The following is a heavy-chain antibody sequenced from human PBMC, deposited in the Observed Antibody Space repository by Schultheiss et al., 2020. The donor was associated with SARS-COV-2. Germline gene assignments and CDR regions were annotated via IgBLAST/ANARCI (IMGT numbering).Heavy chain of an antibody. CDR1: GYTFTGYY. D-gene: IGHD6-13*01. CDR3: ARDWRFHSSSWYPDFDY. V-gene: IGHV1-2*02. J-gene: IGHJ4*02. CDR2: INPNSGGT. Sequence: ASVKVSCKASGYTFTGYYMHWVRQAPGQGLEWMGWINPNSGGTNYAQKFQGRVTMTRDTSISTAYMELSRLRSDDTAVYYCARDWRFHSSSWYPDFDYWGQGTLVTVSS.